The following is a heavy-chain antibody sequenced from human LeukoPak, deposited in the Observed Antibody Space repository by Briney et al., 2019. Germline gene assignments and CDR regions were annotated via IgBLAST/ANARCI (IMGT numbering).Heavy chain of an antibody. J-gene: IGHJ4*02. V-gene: IGHV1-2*02. CDR2: INPNSGGT. D-gene: IGHD3-3*01. Sequence: ASVKVSCKASGYTFTGYYMHWVRQAPGQGLEWMGWINPNSGGTNYAQKFQGRVTMTRDTSISTAYMELSRLRSDDTAVYYCARVYFWRTWGSPGYDYRGQGTLVTVSS. CDR3: ARVYFWRTWGSPGYDY. CDR1: GYTFTGYY.